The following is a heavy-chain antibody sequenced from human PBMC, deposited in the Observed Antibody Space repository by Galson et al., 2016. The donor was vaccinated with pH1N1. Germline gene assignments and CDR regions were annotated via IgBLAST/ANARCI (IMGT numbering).Heavy chain of an antibody. CDR2: IRYDGGSK. Sequence: SLRLSCAASGFTFRSYGMHWVRQAPGKGLEWVAFIRYDGGSKYYADSVKGRFTISRGNARDTLFLQMTSLRPDDRAVYYCAKGLGTTLYYYFYFMDVWGKGTTVTASS. V-gene: IGHV3-30*02. D-gene: IGHD1-26*01. CDR1: GFTFRSYG. J-gene: IGHJ6*03. CDR3: AKGLGTTLYYYFYFMDV.